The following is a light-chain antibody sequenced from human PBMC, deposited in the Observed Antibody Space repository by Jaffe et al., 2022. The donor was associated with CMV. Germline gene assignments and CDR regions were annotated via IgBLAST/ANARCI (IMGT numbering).Light chain of an antibody. CDR2: DVS. CDR3: SSFAGSSNVI. Sequence: QSALTQPPSASGSPGQSVTISCTGTSSDIGVYNYVSWYQHHPGKVPKLIIYDVSKRPSGVPDRFSGSKSGDTASLTVSGLQADDEADYYCSSFAGSSNVIFGGGTKLTVL. CDR1: SSDIGVYNY. V-gene: IGLV2-8*01. J-gene: IGLJ2*01.